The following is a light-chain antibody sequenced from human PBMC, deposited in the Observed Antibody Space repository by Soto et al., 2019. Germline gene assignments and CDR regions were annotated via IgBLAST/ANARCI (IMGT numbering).Light chain of an antibody. J-gene: IGKJ1*01. CDR3: QQYSSSLWT. CDR2: GAS. V-gene: IGKV3-20*01. Sequence: EIVLTQSPGTLSLSPGERATLSCRASQSVSSSLAWYQQKPGQAPRLLIHGASSRATGIPDRFSGSGSGTDFTLTISRLEPEDFAVYYCQQYSSSLWTFGQGTKVEIK. CDR1: QSVSSS.